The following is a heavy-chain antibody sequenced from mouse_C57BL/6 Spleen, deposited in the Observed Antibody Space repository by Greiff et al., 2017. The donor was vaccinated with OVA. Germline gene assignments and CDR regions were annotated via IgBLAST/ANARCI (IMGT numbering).Heavy chain of an antibody. J-gene: IGHJ2*01. CDR3: ARPYSNGDYFDY. V-gene: IGHV1-50*01. Sequence: QVQLKQPGAELVKPGASVKLSCKASGYTFTSYWMQWVKQRPGQGLEWIGEIDPSDSYTNYNQKFKGKATLTVDTSSSTAYMQLSSLTSEDSAVYYCARPYSNGDYFDYWGQGTTLTVSS. CDR2: IDPSDSYT. CDR1: GYTFTSYW. D-gene: IGHD2-5*01.